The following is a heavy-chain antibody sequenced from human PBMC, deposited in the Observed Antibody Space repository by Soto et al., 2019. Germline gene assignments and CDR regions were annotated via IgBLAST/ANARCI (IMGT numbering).Heavy chain of an antibody. CDR3: TSLYASGSP. J-gene: IGHJ4*02. V-gene: IGHV3-73*02. CDR2: IRSKANNYAT. CDR1: GFTFSGSA. D-gene: IGHD3-10*01. Sequence: EVQLVESGGGLVQPGGSLKLSCVVSGFTFSGSAMHWVRQASGKGLEWVGRIRSKANNYATAYAASVKGRFTISRDDSKNTAYLKMNSLKTEDTAVYYCTSLYASGSPWGQGTLVTVSS.